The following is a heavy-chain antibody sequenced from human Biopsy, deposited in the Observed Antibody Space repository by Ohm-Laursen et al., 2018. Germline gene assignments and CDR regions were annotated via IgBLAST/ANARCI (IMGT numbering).Heavy chain of an antibody. CDR3: ARMDCSGGSCHYYSYGMDV. Sequence: TLSLTCTVSGGFISNNNYYWGWIRQPPGKGLECIGNIHHSGSTNYNPSLKSRLTISVDTSKNQFSLKLSSVTAADTAVYYCARMDCSGGSCHYYSYGMDVWGQGTTVTVSS. V-gene: IGHV4-61*05. CDR2: IHHSGST. CDR1: GGFISNNNYY. D-gene: IGHD2-15*01. J-gene: IGHJ6*02.